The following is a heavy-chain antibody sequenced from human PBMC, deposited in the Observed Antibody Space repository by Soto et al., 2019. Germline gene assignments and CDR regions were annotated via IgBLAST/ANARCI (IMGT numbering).Heavy chain of an antibody. D-gene: IGHD3-3*01. J-gene: IGHJ6*01. V-gene: IGHV3-30*18. CDR3: AKVLALEWPFSYYYGMDV. CDR2: ISYDGSHK. Sequence: PGGSLRLSCAASGFTLSNYGIHWVRQAPGKGLEWVAIISYDGSHKYYAGSVKGRFTISRDDSKNTLYLQMNSLRAEDTAVYYCAKVLALEWPFSYYYGMDVWGQGTTVTVSS. CDR1: GFTLSNYG.